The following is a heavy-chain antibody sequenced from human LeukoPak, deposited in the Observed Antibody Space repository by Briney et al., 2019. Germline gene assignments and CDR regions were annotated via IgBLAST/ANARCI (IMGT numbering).Heavy chain of an antibody. CDR2: ISGSGANT. D-gene: IGHD1-26*01. J-gene: IGHJ4*02. V-gene: IGHV3-48*01. CDR3: AREDASGLDY. Sequence: GGSLRLSCAASGFIFSDYGITWVRQAPGKGLEWVSGISGSGANTYYADSVKGRFTISRDNAKNSLYLQMNSLRAEDTAVYYCAREDASGLDYWGQGTLVIGS. CDR1: GFIFSDYG.